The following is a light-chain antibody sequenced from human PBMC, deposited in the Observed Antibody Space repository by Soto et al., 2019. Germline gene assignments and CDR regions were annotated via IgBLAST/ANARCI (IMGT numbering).Light chain of an antibody. V-gene: IGKV3-15*01. CDR3: QQYNNWPRT. CDR1: QSVRSN. CDR2: GAS. J-gene: IGKJ2*01. Sequence: EIGMTQSPATLSVSPGDRATLSCRASQSVRSNLAWYQQKPGQAPRLLIYGASTRATGIPARFSGSGSGTEFTLTISSLQSEDSAPYFCQQYNNWPRTFGQGTKLEIK.